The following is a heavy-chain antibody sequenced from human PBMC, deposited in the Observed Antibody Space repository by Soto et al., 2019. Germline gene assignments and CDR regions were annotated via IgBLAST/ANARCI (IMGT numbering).Heavy chain of an antibody. CDR2: ISGSGGAT. Sequence: EEQLLESGGGLVQPGGSLRLSCETSGFTFSSFAMSWVRQAPGKGLEWVSSISGSGGATYYADSVRGRSTISRDTSKNPLFLQTGGLTADDTAVYYCAQCRALGTGFGYGNYYGMDVWGHGTTVTVSS. J-gene: IGHJ6*02. CDR1: GFTFSSFA. D-gene: IGHD5-18*01. V-gene: IGHV3-23*01. CDR3: AQCRALGTGFGYGNYYGMDV.